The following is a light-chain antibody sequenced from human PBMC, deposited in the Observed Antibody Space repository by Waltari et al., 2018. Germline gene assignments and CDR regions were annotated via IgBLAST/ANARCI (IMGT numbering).Light chain of an antibody. CDR2: DAS. Sequence: DIQMTQSPSSLSASVGDRVTITCQASQDLGNFLNWYEYKPGKAPKLLSYDASSLENGVPSRFSGSGSGTDFTLTISNLQPEDVATYYCQQYENLPITFGQGTRLEIK. CDR3: QQYENLPIT. J-gene: IGKJ5*01. CDR1: QDLGNF. V-gene: IGKV1-33*01.